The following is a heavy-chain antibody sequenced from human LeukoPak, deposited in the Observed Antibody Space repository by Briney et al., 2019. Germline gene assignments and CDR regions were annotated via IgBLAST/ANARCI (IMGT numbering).Heavy chain of an antibody. D-gene: IGHD2-2*02. CDR1: GGSISSYY. CDR3: ARAEGYCSSTSCYIYFDY. V-gene: IGHV4-59*08. J-gene: IGHJ4*02. CDR2: IYYSGST. Sequence: SETLSLTCTVSGGSISSYYWSWIRQPPGKGLEWIGYIYYSGSTNYNPSLKSRVTISVDTSKNQFSLKLSSVTAAGTAVYYCARAEGYCSSTSCYIYFDYWGQGTLVTVSS.